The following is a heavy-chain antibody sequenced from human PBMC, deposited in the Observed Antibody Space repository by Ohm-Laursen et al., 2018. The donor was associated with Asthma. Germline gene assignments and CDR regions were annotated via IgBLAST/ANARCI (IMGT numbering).Heavy chain of an antibody. V-gene: IGHV3-23*01. D-gene: IGHD2-2*01. CDR1: GFTFTNYA. J-gene: IGHJ2*01. CDR2: ISANAANT. CDR3: ARDPSEGCSSTSCYVNWYFDL. Sequence: GSLRLSCSASGFTFTNYALSWVRQAPGEGLEWVSGISANAANTFYADSVKGRFTISRDNSKNTLYLQINSLRAEDTAVYYCARDPSEGCSSTSCYVNWYFDLWGRGTLVTVSS.